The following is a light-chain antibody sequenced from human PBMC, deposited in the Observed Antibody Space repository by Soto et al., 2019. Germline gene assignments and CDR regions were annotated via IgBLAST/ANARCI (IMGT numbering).Light chain of an antibody. CDR2: DAS. CDR1: QSINGW. J-gene: IGKJ5*01. Sequence: DIQMTQSPSTLSSSLGDRFTVTFRASQSINGWLAWYQQKPGKAPKLLIYDASSLHSGVPSRFTGSGFGTEFTLTISSLQPDDFATYYCQQYNSYPITFGQGTRLEIK. V-gene: IGKV1-5*01. CDR3: QQYNSYPIT.